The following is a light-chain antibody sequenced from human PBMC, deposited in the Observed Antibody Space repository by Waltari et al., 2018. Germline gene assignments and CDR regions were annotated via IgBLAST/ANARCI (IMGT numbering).Light chain of an antibody. V-gene: IGLV2-14*03. CDR1: TKDVDGHMC. Sequence: QSALTQPASVSGSPGQSITISCSGITKDVDGHMCVSWYQHHPGKAPKLIIYDVTNRPSGVTNRFSGSKSGNTASLSISGLRAEDEAVYHCCTCTSSSSYVFGGGTKVTVL. CDR2: DVT. J-gene: IGLJ2*01. CDR3: CTCTSSSSYV.